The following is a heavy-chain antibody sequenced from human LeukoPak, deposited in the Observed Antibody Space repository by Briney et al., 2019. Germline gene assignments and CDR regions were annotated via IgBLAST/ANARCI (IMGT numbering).Heavy chain of an antibody. Sequence: PGGSLRLSCAASGFTFSSYSMNWVRQAPGKAREWVSYISSSSSTIYYADSVKGRFNISRDNAKNSLYLQMNSLRAEDTAGYYCAKGHLWFGELLDFDYWGQGTLVTVSS. D-gene: IGHD3-10*01. V-gene: IGHV3-48*01. J-gene: IGHJ4*02. CDR2: ISSSSSTI. CDR1: GFTFSSYS. CDR3: AKGHLWFGELLDFDY.